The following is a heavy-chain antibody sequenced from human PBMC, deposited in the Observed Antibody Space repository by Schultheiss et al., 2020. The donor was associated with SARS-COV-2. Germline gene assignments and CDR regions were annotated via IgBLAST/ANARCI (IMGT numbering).Heavy chain of an antibody. V-gene: IGHV3-66*01. Sequence: GGSLRLSCAASGLTVSSNYMSWVRQAPEKGLEWVSVIYPGGSTYYADSVKGRFSISRDNSKNTMFLQMNSLRAEDTAVYYCARGVHSHMDVWGQGTTVTVSS. D-gene: IGHD2-21*01. J-gene: IGHJ6*02. CDR2: IYPGGST. CDR1: GLTVSSNY. CDR3: ARGVHSHMDV.